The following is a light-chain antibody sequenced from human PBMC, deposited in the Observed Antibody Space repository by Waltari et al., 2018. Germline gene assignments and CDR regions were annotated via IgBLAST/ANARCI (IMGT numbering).Light chain of an antibody. J-gene: IGKJ4*01. CDR3: QQSFSTPLT. CDR2: AAS. Sequence: DVQMTQSPSSLSASLGDRVTITCRAGQSISSYLNGYQHKPGMAPKLLIYAASTLQSGVPSRFSGSGSGTDFTLTISSLQPEDFATYYCQQSFSTPLTFGGGTKVEIK. V-gene: IGKV1-39*01. CDR1: QSISSY.